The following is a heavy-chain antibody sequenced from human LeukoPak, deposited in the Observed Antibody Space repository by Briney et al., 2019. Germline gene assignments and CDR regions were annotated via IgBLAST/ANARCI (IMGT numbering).Heavy chain of an antibody. V-gene: IGHV3-74*01. J-gene: IGHJ6*03. Sequence: GGSLRLSCAASGFTFSNYWMHWVRQAPGKGLVWVSRINSDGSSTSYADSVKGRFTISRDNAENTLYLQMNSLRAEDTAVYYCARVSSGSYFGYYYYYMDVWGKETTVTVSS. CDR3: ARVSSGSYFGYYYYYMDV. CDR1: GFTFSNYW. D-gene: IGHD1-26*01. CDR2: INSDGSST.